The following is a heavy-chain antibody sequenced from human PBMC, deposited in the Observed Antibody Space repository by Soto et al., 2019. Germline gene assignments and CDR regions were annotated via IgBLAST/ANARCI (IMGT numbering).Heavy chain of an antibody. CDR3: ARVSIAVAGAAYGMDF. V-gene: IGHV4-4*02. Sequence: SETLSLTCAVSGGSISSSNWWSMARQPPGKGLEWYEEIYHSGSTTYNPPHNSLVTISVDQSKNQFSLKLSSVTAAATAAYYCARVSIAVAGAAYGMDFW. D-gene: IGHD6-19*01. J-gene: IGHJ6*01. CDR2: IYHSGST. CDR1: GGSISSSNW.